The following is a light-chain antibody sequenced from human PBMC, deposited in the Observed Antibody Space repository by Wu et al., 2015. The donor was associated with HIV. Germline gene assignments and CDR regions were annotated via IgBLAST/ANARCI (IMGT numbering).Light chain of an antibody. V-gene: IGKV3-15*01. Sequence: EIVMTQSPATLSVSPGEGATLSCRASQSISGNLAWYQHKPGQAPRLLIYGISTRATGVPARFSGSGSGTEFTLTISSMQSEDFAVYYCQQYNNWPPYSFGQGTKLEIK. J-gene: IGKJ2*03. CDR2: GIS. CDR1: QSISGN. CDR3: QQYNNWPPYS.